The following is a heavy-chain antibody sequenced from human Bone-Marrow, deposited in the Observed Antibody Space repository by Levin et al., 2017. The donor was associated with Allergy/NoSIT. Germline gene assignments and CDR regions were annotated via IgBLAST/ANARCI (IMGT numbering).Heavy chain of an antibody. Sequence: SVKVSCKASGGTFSSYAISWVRQAPGQGLEWMGGIIPIFGTANYAQKFQGKVTITADESTSTAYMELSSLRSEDTAVYYCARADIGPITMVRGANGAGYFDYWGQGTLVTVSS. V-gene: IGHV1-69*13. J-gene: IGHJ4*02. CDR1: GGTFSSYA. CDR3: ARADIGPITMVRGANGAGYFDY. D-gene: IGHD3-10*01. CDR2: IIPIFGTA.